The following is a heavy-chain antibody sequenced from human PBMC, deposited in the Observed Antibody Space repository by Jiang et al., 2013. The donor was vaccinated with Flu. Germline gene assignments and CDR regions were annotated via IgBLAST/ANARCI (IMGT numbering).Heavy chain of an antibody. CDR3: AKDRNSRYFDSGGPEY. J-gene: IGHJ4*02. D-gene: IGHD3-9*01. Sequence: VQLVESGGGVVQPGRSLRLSCAASGFTFSSYGMHWVRQAPGKGLEWVAVVSSDGSNKYYADSVKGRFTISRDNSKSTLYLQMSSLGAEDTAVYYCAKDRNSRYFDSGGPEYWGQGTLVTISS. CDR1: GFTFSSYG. CDR2: VSSDGSNK. V-gene: IGHV3-30*18.